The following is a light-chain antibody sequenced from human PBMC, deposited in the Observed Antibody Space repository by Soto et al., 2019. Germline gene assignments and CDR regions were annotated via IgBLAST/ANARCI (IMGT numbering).Light chain of an antibody. Sequence: QSALTQPASASGSPGRSVTISCTGTSNDVGGYEYVSWYQQYPGKAPKLLIFDVSNRPSGVSDRFSGSKSGNTASLTISGLQVEEEAEYHCSSYTSSSIYVFGSGTKVTVL. CDR1: SNDVGGYEY. CDR3: SSYTSSSIYV. V-gene: IGLV2-14*03. CDR2: DVS. J-gene: IGLJ1*01.